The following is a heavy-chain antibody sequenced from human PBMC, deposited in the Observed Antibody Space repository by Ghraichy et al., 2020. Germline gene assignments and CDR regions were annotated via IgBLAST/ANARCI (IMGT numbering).Heavy chain of an antibody. J-gene: IGHJ6*02. CDR3: ARDYCGGDCSRYYYYGMDV. D-gene: IGHD2-21*02. Sequence: GGSLRLSCAASGFTFSSYSMNWVRQAPGKGLEWVSSISSSSSYIYYADSVKGRFTISRDNAKNSLYLQMNSLRAEDTAVYYCARDYCGGDCSRYYYYGMDVWGQGTTVTVSS. V-gene: IGHV3-21*01. CDR2: ISSSSSYI. CDR1: GFTFSSYS.